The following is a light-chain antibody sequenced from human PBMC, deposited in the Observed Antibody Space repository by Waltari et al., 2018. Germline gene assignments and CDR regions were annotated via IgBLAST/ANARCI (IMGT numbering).Light chain of an antibody. CDR1: QSVGTS. V-gene: IGKV3-20*01. Sequence: EVVLTQSPGTLSLSPGERATLACRASQSVGTSLAWYQQKPGQAPRLLIYGASRRANGIPDRVSGSWSGTDFSLTISRLEPEEFAVYYCQHYVRLPATFGQGTKVEI. J-gene: IGKJ1*01. CDR2: GAS. CDR3: QHYVRLPAT.